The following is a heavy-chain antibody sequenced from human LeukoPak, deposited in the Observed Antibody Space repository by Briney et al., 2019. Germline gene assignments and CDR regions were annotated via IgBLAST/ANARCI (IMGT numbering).Heavy chain of an antibody. V-gene: IGHV4-34*01. J-gene: IGHJ5*02. D-gene: IGHD3-10*01. CDR2: INHSGST. Sequence: PGGSLRLSCAASGFTFSSYAMSWIRQPPGKGLEWIGEINHSGSTNYNPSLKSRVTISVDTSKNQFSLKLSSVTAADTAVYYCARGRGRRAITMVRGVMRWFDPWGQGTLVTVSS. CDR1: GFTFSSYA. CDR3: ARGRGRRAITMVRGVMRWFDP.